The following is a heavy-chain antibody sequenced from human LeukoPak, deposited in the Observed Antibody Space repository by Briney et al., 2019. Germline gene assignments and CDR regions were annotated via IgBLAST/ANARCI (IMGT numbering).Heavy chain of an antibody. CDR1: GFTFSSYS. CDR3: ARRGRNVVVPAAMSAMDV. V-gene: IGHV3-21*01. D-gene: IGHD2-2*01. Sequence: PGGSLRLSCAASGFTFSSYSMNWVRQAPGKGLEWVSSISSSSSYIYYADSVKGRCTISRDNAKNSLYLQMNSLRAEDTAVYYCARRGRNVVVPAAMSAMDVWGQGTTVTVSS. CDR2: ISSSSSYI. J-gene: IGHJ6*02.